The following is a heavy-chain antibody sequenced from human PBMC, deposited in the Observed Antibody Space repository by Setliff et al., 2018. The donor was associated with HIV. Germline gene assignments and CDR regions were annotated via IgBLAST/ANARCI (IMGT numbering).Heavy chain of an antibody. CDR1: GFTFSSYA. CDR3: ARDPFLAQGFWSGYYSDY. Sequence: PGGSLRLSCAASGFTFSSYAMSWVRQAPGKGLEWVSGISSSGGSTFYADSVKGRFTISRDNSKDTVYLQMNSLRAEDTAVYYCARDPFLAQGFWSGYYSDYWGQGTLVTVSS. CDR2: ISSSGGST. V-gene: IGHV3-23*01. D-gene: IGHD3-3*01. J-gene: IGHJ4*02.